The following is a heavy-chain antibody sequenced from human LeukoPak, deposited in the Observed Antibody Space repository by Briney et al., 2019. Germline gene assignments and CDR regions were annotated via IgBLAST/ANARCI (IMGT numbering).Heavy chain of an antibody. J-gene: IGHJ5*02. CDR3: ARDYSGEWEQLTGWWFDP. CDR1: GYTFTSYA. CDR2: INPSGDFR. D-gene: IGHD1-26*01. Sequence: ASVKVSCKASGYTFTSYAMNWVRQAPGQGLEWMGIINPSGDFRSYAQKFQGRVTVTRDMSTRTVYMELSDLEPEDTAVYYCARDYSGEWEQLTGWWFDPWGQGTLVIVSS. V-gene: IGHV1-46*01.